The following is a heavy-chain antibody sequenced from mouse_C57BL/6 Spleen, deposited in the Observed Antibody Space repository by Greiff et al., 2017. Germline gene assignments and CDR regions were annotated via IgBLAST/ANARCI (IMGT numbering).Heavy chain of an antibody. V-gene: IGHV1-20*01. D-gene: IGHD1-1*01. CDR1: GYSFTGYF. CDR2: INPYNGDT. J-gene: IGHJ1*03. Sequence: LVEPGDSVKISCKASGYSFTGYFMNWVMQSHGKSLEWIGRINPYNGDTFYNQKFKGKATLTVDKSSSTAHMELRSLTSEASAVYYCARKGFYYGSSKSYFDVWGTGTTVTVSS. CDR3: ARKGFYYGSSKSYFDV.